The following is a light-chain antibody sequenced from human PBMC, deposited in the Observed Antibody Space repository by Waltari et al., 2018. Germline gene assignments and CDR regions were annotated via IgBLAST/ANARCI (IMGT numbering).Light chain of an antibody. V-gene: IGKV1-39*01. CDR2: AAS. CDR1: QSINSY. CDR3: QQSYSVPLT. Sequence: DIQMTQSPSSLSASVGDRVTITCRASQSINSYLNWYQQKSGKAPNLLIYAASNLQSGVPSRFSGSGSGSGTEFTLTISSLQPEDFATYYCQQSYSVPLTFGGGTKVEIK. J-gene: IGKJ4*01.